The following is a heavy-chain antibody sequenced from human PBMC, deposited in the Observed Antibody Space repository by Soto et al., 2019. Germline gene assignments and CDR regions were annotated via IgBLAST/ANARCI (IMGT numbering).Heavy chain of an antibody. J-gene: IGHJ6*03. V-gene: IGHV4-59*01. D-gene: IGHD6-19*01. CDR2: IYYSGST. CDR3: ARGAPGIAVAGTVHYDYYMDV. CDR1: GGSISSYY. Sequence: QVQLQESGPGLVKPSETLSLTCTVSGGSISSYYWSWIRQPPGKGLEWIGYIYYSGSTNYNPSLQRRVTISVDTSKNQFSLKLSAVTAADAAVYYCARGAPGIAVAGTVHYDYYMDVWGKGTTVTVSS.